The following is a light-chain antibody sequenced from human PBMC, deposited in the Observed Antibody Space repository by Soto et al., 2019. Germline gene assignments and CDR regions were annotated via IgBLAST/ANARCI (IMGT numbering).Light chain of an antibody. CDR3: QQANSFTFT. CDR1: QIIDTW. Sequence: DIQMTQSPSSLSASVLDIITITCRASQIIDTWLDWYQQKPGKAPKLLIYAASSLQSGVPSRLRGSGYGTDLTLTISSMKPEDFETYYCQQANSFTFTFGQGTRLEI. CDR2: AAS. J-gene: IGKJ5*01. V-gene: IGKV1-12*02.